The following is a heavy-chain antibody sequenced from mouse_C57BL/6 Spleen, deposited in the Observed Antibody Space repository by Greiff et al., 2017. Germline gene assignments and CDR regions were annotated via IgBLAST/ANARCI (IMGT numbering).Heavy chain of an antibody. CDR2: IYPGAGDP. J-gene: IGHJ2*01. D-gene: IGHD1-1*01. Sequence: QVQLLQSGPELVKPGASVKLSCKASGYAFSSSWMNWVKQRPGKGLEWIGRIYPGAGDPNYNGTFKGKATLTADKSSNTANMQLKSLTSGDSAVYIGACYYNGSRAEAFDYWGQGTTLTVSS. CDR1: GYAFSSSW. V-gene: IGHV1-82*01. CDR3: ACYYNGSRAEAFDY.